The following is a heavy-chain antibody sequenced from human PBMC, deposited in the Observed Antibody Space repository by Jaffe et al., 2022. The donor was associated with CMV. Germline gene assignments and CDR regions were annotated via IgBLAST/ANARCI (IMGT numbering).Heavy chain of an antibody. V-gene: IGHV4-59*01. CDR3: ARGSRLVPGRDDAFDI. J-gene: IGHJ3*02. CDR2: IYYSGST. CDR1: GGSISSYY. D-gene: IGHD3-9*01. Sequence: QVQLQESGPGLVKPSETLSLTCTVSGGSISSYYWSWIRQPPGKGLEWIGYIYYSGSTNYNPSLKSRVTISVDTSKNQFSLKLSSVTAADTAVYYCARGSRLVPGRDDAFDIWGQGTMVTVSS.